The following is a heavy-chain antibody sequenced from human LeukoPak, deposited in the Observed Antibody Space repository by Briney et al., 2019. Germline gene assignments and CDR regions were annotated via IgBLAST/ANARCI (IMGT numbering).Heavy chain of an antibody. J-gene: IGHJ4*02. CDR3: ATCLRMAINPEPFDY. V-gene: IGHV1-24*01. CDR1: GYTLTELS. D-gene: IGHD5-24*01. CDR2: FDPEDGET. Sequence: ASVKVSCKVSGYTLTELSMHWVRQAPGKGLEWMGGFDPEDGETIYAQKFQGRVAMTEDTSTDTAYMELSSLRSEDTAVYYCATCLRMAINPEPFDYWGQGTLVTVSS.